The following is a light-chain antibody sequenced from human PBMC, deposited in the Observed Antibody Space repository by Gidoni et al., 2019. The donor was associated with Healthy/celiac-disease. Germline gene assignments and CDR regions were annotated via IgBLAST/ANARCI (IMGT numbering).Light chain of an antibody. CDR3: QQYNNWPPYT. V-gene: IGKV3-15*01. CDR1: QSVSSN. J-gene: IGKJ2*01. CDR2: GAS. Sequence: EIVMTQSPATLSVSPGERATLSCRASQSVSSNLAWYQQKPGQAPRLLIYGASTRATGIPARFSGSGSVTEFTLTISSLQSEDFAVYYCQQYNNWPPYTFGQXTKLEIK.